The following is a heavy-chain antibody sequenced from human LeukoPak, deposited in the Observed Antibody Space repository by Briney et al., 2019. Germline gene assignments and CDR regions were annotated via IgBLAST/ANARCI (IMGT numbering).Heavy chain of an antibody. V-gene: IGHV3-30*02. CDR1: GFTFSSYG. D-gene: IGHD3-9*01. Sequence: TGGSLRLSCAASGFTFSSYGMHWVRQAPGKGLEWVALIWYDGSNKYYADSVKGRFTISRDNSKNTLYLQMNSLRAEDTAVYFCAKDQRGDILTGSPFDYWGQGTLVTVSS. CDR2: IWYDGSNK. J-gene: IGHJ4*02. CDR3: AKDQRGDILTGSPFDY.